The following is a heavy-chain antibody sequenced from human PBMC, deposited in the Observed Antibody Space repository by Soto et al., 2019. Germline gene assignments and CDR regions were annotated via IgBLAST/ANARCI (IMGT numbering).Heavy chain of an antibody. Sequence: QVQLVQSGGEVKRPGASVKVSCKTSGYTFSNYGITWVRQAPGQPLEWLGWISLYSDGTNYAQKFQGVVSMTTDTSPTKAYMELRSLRSDDPAVYYCARVVPGAAAWFGPWGQGTLVTVSS. V-gene: IGHV1-18*01. CDR1: GYTFSNYG. D-gene: IGHD2-2*01. CDR2: ISLYSDGT. J-gene: IGHJ5*02. CDR3: ARVVPGAAAWFGP.